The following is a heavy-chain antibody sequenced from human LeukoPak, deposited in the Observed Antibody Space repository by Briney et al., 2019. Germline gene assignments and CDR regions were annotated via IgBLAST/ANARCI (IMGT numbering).Heavy chain of an antibody. CDR2: INPNSGGT. V-gene: IGHV1-2*02. CDR3: AREEYSSSSGVDY. Sequence: GASVKVSCKASGYTFTGYYMHWVRQAPGQGLEWMGWINPNSGGTNYAQKFQGRVTMTRDTSISTAYMELSRLRSDDTAVYYCAREEYSSSSGVDYWGQGTLVTVSS. J-gene: IGHJ4*02. CDR1: GYTFTGYY. D-gene: IGHD6-6*01.